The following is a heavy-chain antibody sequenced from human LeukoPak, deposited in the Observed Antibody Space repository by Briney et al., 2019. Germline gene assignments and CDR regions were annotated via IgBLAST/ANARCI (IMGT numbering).Heavy chain of an antibody. CDR3: ARDKRVAVAGTYIYYYYMDV. J-gene: IGHJ6*03. V-gene: IGHV4-59*01. D-gene: IGHD6-19*01. Sequence: SETLSLTCTVSRGSIGGYHWSWIRQPPGMGLEWIGYIYSGRTSYNPSLKSRVTISVDTSKNQFSLTLSSVTAADTAVYYCARDKRVAVAGTYIYYYYMDVWGNGTTVTISS. CDR1: RGSIGGYH. CDR2: IYSGRT.